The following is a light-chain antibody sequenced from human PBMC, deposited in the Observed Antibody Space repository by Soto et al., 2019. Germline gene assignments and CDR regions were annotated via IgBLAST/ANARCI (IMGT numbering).Light chain of an antibody. J-gene: IGLJ1*01. Sequence: QSVLTQPPSVSGAPGQRVTISCTGSSSTIGAGYDVHWYQQLPGTAPKLLIYGNSNRPSGVPDRFSGSKSGTSASLAITGLQAEDEADYYCQSYDSSLSKYVFGTGTKVTVL. V-gene: IGLV1-40*01. CDR3: QSYDSSLSKYV. CDR2: GNS. CDR1: SSTIGAGYD.